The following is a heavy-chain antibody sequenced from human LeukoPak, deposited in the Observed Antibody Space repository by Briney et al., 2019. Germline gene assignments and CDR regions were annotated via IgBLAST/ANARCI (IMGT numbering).Heavy chain of an antibody. J-gene: IGHJ4*02. CDR3: AKPAKTDYVDY. D-gene: IGHD4/OR15-4a*01. V-gene: IGHV3-30*18. Sequence: GGSLRLSCAASGFSFKDYNMHWVRQAPGKGLEWVAVITYDGGNEYYTDSVKGRFTISRDNSKNTLYLQMNSLRGEDTAVYYCAKPAKTDYVDYWGQGTLVTVSS. CDR2: ITYDGGNE. CDR1: GFSFKDYN.